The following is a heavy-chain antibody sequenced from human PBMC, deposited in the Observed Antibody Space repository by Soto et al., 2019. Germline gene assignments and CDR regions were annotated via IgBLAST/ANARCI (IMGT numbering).Heavy chain of an antibody. D-gene: IGHD3-10*02. J-gene: IGHJ4*02. CDR3: ATELSGDYVLGRGQYYFDY. CDR2: FDPEDGET. Sequence: VASVKVSCKVSGYTLTELSMHWVRQAPGKGLEWMGGFDPEDGETIYAQKFQGRVTMTEDTSTDTAYMELSSLRSEDTAVYYCATELSGDYVLGRGQYYFDYWGQGTLVTVSS. CDR1: GYTLTELS. V-gene: IGHV1-24*01.